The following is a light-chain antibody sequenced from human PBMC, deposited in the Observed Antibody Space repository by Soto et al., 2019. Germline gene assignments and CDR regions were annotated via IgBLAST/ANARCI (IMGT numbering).Light chain of an antibody. V-gene: IGKV1-13*02. Sequence: AIQLTQSPSSLSASVGDRVTIACRASQAIASASAWYQQKPGKPPKLLIHDASSLESGVPSRFSGSGSGTDFTLTISSLQPEDFATYYCQQSNSYPYTFCQGTKLEI. CDR3: QQSNSYPYT. CDR1: QAIASA. CDR2: DAS. J-gene: IGKJ2*01.